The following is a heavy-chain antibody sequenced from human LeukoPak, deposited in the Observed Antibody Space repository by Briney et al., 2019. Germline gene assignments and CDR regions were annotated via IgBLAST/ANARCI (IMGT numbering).Heavy chain of an antibody. CDR3: ARGCLLRYFDWKFDY. CDR2: INPNSGGT. V-gene: IGHV1-2*02. CDR1: GYTFTGYY. D-gene: IGHD3-9*01. J-gene: IGHJ4*02. Sequence: GASVKVSCKASGYTFTGYYMHWARQAPGQGLEWMGWINPNSGGTNYAQKFQGRVTMTRDTSISTAYMELSRLRSDDTAVYYCARGCLLRYFDWKFDYRGQGTLVTVSS.